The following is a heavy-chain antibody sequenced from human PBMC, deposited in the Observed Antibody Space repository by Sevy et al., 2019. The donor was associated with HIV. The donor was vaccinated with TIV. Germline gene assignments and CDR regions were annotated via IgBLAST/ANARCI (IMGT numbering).Heavy chain of an antibody. CDR1: GFNFSSYG. CDR3: AKESGSYYDFWSGHDAFAI. D-gene: IGHD3-3*01. Sequence: GGSLRLSCAASGFNFSSYGMHWVRQAPGKGLEWVAVISYDGSSKYYADSVKGLFTISRDNSKNTVYLQINRLRAEDTAVYYCAKESGSYYDFWSGHDAFAIWGQGTMVTVSS. J-gene: IGHJ3*02. CDR2: ISYDGSSK. V-gene: IGHV3-30*18.